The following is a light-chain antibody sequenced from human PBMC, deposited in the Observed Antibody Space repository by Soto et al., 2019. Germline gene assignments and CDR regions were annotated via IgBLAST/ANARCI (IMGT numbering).Light chain of an antibody. Sequence: IQITRRSCSLSSYVRDRVTITCRASQSIANYLYWYQQQPGKAPKLLIYSTSTLQTEVPSRFSGSGSGTDFTLTINSLQPEDFGAYYCQQRYSFPRTFGQGTKVDIK. V-gene: IGKV1-39*01. CDR3: QQRYSFPRT. CDR1: QSIANY. CDR2: STS. J-gene: IGKJ1*01.